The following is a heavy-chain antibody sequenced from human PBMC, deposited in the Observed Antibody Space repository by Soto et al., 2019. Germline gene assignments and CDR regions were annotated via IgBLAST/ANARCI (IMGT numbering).Heavy chain of an antibody. D-gene: IGHD3-10*01. V-gene: IGHV5-51*01. Sequence: PGESLKISCKGSGYSFTSYWIGWVRQMPGKGLEWMGIIYPGDSDTRYSPSFQGQVTISADKSISTAYLQWSSLKASDTAMYYCAGSLWLGEYYYGMDVWGQGTTVTVSS. CDR2: IYPGDSDT. CDR1: GYSFTSYW. J-gene: IGHJ6*02. CDR3: AGSLWLGEYYYGMDV.